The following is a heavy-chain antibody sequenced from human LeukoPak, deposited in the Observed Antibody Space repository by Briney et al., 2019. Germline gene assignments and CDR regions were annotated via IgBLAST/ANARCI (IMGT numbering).Heavy chain of an antibody. D-gene: IGHD6-13*01. V-gene: IGHV1-69*01. Sequence: SVKVSCKASGGTFSSYAISWVRQAPGQGVEWMGGIIPIFGTANYAQKFQGRVTITADEPTSTAYMELSSLRSEDTAVYYCARYSSSWYSFDYWGQGTLVTVSS. CDR1: GGTFSSYA. J-gene: IGHJ4*02. CDR2: IIPIFGTA. CDR3: ARYSSSWYSFDY.